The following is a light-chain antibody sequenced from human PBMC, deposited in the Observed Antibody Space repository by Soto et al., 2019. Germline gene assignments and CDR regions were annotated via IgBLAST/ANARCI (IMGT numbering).Light chain of an antibody. Sequence: DIQMTQSPTSLSASVGDRVTITCRASQGIRNFVAWYQQKPGRAHKLLIYAASTLQSGVPSRFSGSGSGTDFTLTINSLQPEYVATYSCQKYRSVPVFGPGAKVEIK. CDR3: QKYRSVPV. CDR2: AAS. V-gene: IGKV1-27*01. J-gene: IGKJ3*01. CDR1: QGIRNF.